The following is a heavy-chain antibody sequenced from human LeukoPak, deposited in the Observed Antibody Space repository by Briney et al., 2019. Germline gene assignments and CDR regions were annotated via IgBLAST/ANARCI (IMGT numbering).Heavy chain of an antibody. D-gene: IGHD1-20*01. CDR2: IRSKANSYAT. V-gene: IGHV3-73*01. CDR3: TRRDNWAI. Sequence: GGSLRLSCAASGFTFSGSAMHWVRQASGKGLEWVGRIRSKANSYATAYAASVKGRFTISRDDSKNTAYLQMNSPKTEDTAVYYCTRRDNWAIWGQGTLVTVSS. CDR1: GFTFSGSA. J-gene: IGHJ4*02.